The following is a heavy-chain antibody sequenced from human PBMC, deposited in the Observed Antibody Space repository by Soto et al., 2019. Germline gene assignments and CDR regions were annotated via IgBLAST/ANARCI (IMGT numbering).Heavy chain of an antibody. J-gene: IGHJ4*02. CDR2: ISYDGNTQ. CDR1: GFIFSGYA. Sequence: QVQLLESGGGVVQPGGSLRLSCAASGFIFSGYAMHWVRQAPGKGLEWVAVISYDGNTQYYADSVKGRFTVSRDNSNNMLYVEMNNLRDEDTAMYYCAKETNAYEINFWGQGTLVTVSP. V-gene: IGHV3-30-3*01. CDR3: AKETNAYEINF. D-gene: IGHD3-9*01.